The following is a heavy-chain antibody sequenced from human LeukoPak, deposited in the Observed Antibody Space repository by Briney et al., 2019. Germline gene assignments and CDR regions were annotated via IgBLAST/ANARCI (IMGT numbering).Heavy chain of an antibody. CDR3: TRETSSRYFDY. J-gene: IGHJ4*02. Sequence: ASVKVSCKASGYTLTSYDINWVRQTTGQGLEWMGWMNPNSGRTGYAQNFQGRITITRNTSISTAYMELSSLRSEDTAVYYCTRETSSRYFDYWGQGTLVTVSS. V-gene: IGHV1-8*01. CDR2: MNPNSGRT. CDR1: GYTLTSYD.